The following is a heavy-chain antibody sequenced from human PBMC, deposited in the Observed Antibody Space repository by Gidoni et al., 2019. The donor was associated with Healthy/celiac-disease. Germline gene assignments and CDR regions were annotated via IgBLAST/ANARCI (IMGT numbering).Heavy chain of an antibody. CDR1: GGHFSSYA. CDR2: IIPIFGTA. D-gene: IGHD2-15*01. J-gene: IGHJ6*02. V-gene: IGHV1-69*01. Sequence: QVQLVQSGAEVKKPGSSVKVSCKASGGHFSSYAISLVRQAPGQGLEWMGGIIPIFGTANYAQKFQGRVTITADESTSTAYMELSSLRSEDTAVYYCARALGYCSGGSCYRGYYYYGMDVWGQGTTVTVSS. CDR3: ARALGYCSGGSCYRGYYYYGMDV.